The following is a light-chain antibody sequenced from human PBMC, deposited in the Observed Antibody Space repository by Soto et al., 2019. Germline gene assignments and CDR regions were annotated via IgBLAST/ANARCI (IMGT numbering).Light chain of an antibody. J-gene: IGKJ2*01. CDR3: QQYGISPYT. CDR1: QSVSSSY. V-gene: IGKV3-20*01. CDR2: GAS. Sequence: EIVLTQSPGTLSLSPGERATLSCRASQSVSSSYLAWYQQKPGQAPRLLIYGASSRATGIPDRFSGSGSGTDFTLTISRLEPEDFAVYYCQQYGISPYTFGQGTKLVIK.